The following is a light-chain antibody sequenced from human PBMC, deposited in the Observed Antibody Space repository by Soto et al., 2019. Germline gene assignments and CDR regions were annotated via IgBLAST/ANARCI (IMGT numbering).Light chain of an antibody. V-gene: IGKV3-20*01. J-gene: IGKJ3*01. CDR2: GAF. CDR3: QQYGVSPLP. CDR1: ESLITKA. Sequence: EIVLTQSPGTLSLSPGETATVSCRATESLITKALAWYQQKPGQAPRLLIYGAFTRDAAIPDRFNGSGSGADFALNISRLELEDSAVYYCQQYGVSPLPCGRGTKVVIK.